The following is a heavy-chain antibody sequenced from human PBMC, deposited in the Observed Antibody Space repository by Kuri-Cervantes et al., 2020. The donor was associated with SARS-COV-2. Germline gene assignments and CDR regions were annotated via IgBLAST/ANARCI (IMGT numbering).Heavy chain of an antibody. CDR1: GYSFTSYW. D-gene: IGHD3-22*01. V-gene: IGHV5-51*01. J-gene: IGHJ5*02. CDR2: IYPGDSDT. Sequence: GGSLRLSCKGSGYSFTSYWIGWVRQMPGKGLEWMGIIYPGDSDTRYSPSFQGQVTIPADKSISTAYLQWSSLKASDTAMYYCARYYYDSSGYPNWFDPWGQGTLVTVSS. CDR3: ARYYYDSSGYPNWFDP.